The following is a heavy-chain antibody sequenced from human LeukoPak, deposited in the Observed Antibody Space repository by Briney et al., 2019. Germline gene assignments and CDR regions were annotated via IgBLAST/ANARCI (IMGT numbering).Heavy chain of an antibody. CDR3: ARGDCSSTICYSPMDV. CDR2: INHSGST. V-gene: IGHV4-34*01. J-gene: IGHJ6*03. Sequence: SETLSLTCAVYGGSFSGYYWSWIRQPPGKGLEWIGEINHSGSTNYNPSLKSQVTISVDTSKNQFSLKLSSVTAADTAVYYCARGDCSSTICYSPMDVWGKGTTVTVSS. CDR1: GGSFSGYY. D-gene: IGHD2-2*01.